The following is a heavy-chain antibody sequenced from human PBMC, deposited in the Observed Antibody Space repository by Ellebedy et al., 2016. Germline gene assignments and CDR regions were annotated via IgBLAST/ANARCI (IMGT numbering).Heavy chain of an antibody. D-gene: IGHD6-13*01. CDR2: ISYDGSNK. J-gene: IGHJ4*02. Sequence: GGSLRLSXAASGFTFSSYGMHWVRQAPGKGLEWVAVISYDGSNKYYADSVKGRFTISRDNSKNTLYLQMNSLRAEDTAVYYCANFPPSLSSTAELGPHENAAAYWGQGTLVTVSS. CDR1: GFTFSSYG. V-gene: IGHV3-30*18. CDR3: ANFPPSLSSTAELGPHENAAAY.